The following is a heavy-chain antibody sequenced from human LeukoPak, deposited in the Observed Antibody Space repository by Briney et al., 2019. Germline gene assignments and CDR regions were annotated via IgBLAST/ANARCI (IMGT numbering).Heavy chain of an antibody. J-gene: IGHJ4*02. V-gene: IGHV3-33*05. D-gene: IGHD1-26*01. CDR2: ISYDGTNK. CDR1: GFTFSSYG. Sequence: GGSLRLSCAASGFTFSSYGMHWVRQAPGKGLEWVAVISYDGTNKYYADSVKGRFTISRDNSKNTLYLQMNSLRAEDTAVYYCAREGGRSGVGVGFDYWGQGTVVTVSS. CDR3: AREGGRSGVGVGFDY.